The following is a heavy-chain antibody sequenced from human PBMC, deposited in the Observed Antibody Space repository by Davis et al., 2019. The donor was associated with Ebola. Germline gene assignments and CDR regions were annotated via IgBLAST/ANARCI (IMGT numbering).Heavy chain of an antibody. CDR1: GGSFSGYY. V-gene: IGHV4-34*01. CDR2: INHSGST. CDR3: ARGRRVCSSTSCYSYYYYGMDV. J-gene: IGHJ6*02. D-gene: IGHD2-2*01. Sequence: GSLRLSCAVYGGSFSGYYWGWIRQPPGKGLEWIGEINHSGSTNYNPSLKSRVTISVDTSKNQFSLKLSSVTAADTAVYYCARGRRVCSSTSCYSYYYYGMDVWGQGTTVTVSS.